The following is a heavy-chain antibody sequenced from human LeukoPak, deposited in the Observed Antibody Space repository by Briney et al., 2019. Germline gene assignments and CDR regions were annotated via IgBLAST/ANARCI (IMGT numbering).Heavy chain of an antibody. CDR1: GGSISSGSYY. Sequence: PSETLSLTCTVSGGSISSGSYYWSWIRQPAGKGLEWIGRIYTSGSTNYNPSLKSRVTISVDTSKNQFSLKLSSVTAADTAVYYCASRYYDFWSGPPVDAFDIWGQGTMVTVSS. D-gene: IGHD3-3*01. J-gene: IGHJ3*02. V-gene: IGHV4-61*02. CDR3: ASRYYDFWSGPPVDAFDI. CDR2: IYTSGST.